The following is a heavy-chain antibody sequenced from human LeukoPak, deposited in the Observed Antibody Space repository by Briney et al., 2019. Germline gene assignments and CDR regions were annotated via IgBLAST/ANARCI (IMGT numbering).Heavy chain of an antibody. CDR2: LDYSYSYT. CDR3: ARGYGSVSYYFDY. J-gene: IGHJ4*02. Sequence: GESLKIFRKGSGYSLTSYWISWVRQMPGKGLGGMGRLDYSYSYTNYSPSFQGHVTISADKSISTAYLQWSSLKASDTAMYYCARGYGSVSYYFDYWGQGTLVTVSS. D-gene: IGHD3-10*01. CDR1: GYSLTSYW. V-gene: IGHV5-10-1*01.